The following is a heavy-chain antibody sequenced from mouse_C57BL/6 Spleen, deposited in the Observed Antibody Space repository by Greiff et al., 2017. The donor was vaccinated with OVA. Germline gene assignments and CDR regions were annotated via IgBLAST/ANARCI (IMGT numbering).Heavy chain of an antibody. D-gene: IGHD2-4*01. CDR2: IYPRSGNT. J-gene: IGHJ2*01. CDR1: GYTFTSYG. Sequence: QVQLKQSGAELARPGASVKLSCKASGYTFTSYGISWVKQRTGQGLEWIGEIYPRSGNTYYNEKFKGKATLTADKSSSTAYMELRSLTSEDSAVYFCARKGYDYGFDYWGQGTTLTVSS. V-gene: IGHV1-81*01. CDR3: ARKGYDYGFDY.